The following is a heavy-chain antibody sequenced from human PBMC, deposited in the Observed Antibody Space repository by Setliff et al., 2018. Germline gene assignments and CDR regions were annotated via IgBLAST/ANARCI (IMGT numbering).Heavy chain of an antibody. CDR2: FDPEDGET. D-gene: IGHD3-22*01. Sequence: ASVKVSCKVSGYRLIEVSMHWVRQAPGKGLGWMGGFDPEDGETIYAQKFQGRVTMTEDTSTDTAYMELSSLRSEDTAVYYCATGLPYYDSSGYYLFDYWGQGTLVTAPQ. J-gene: IGHJ4*02. V-gene: IGHV1-24*01. CDR3: ATGLPYYDSSGYYLFDY. CDR1: GYRLIEVS.